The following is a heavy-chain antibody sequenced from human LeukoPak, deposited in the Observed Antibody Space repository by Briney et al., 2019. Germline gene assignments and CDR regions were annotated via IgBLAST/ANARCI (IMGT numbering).Heavy chain of an antibody. CDR2: IYYGGST. J-gene: IGHJ4*02. CDR3: AKSGGSGLIDY. CDR1: GGSISSSSYY. D-gene: IGHD6-25*01. V-gene: IGHV4-39*01. Sequence: SETLSRTCTVSGGSISSSSYYWGWIRQPPGKGLEWIGNIYYGGSTYYNASLQSRVTISIDTSKNQFSLRLNSVTAADTAMYYCAKSGGSGLIDYWGQGTLVTVSS.